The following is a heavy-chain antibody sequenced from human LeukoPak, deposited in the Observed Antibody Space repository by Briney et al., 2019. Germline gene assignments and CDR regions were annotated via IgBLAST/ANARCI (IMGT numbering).Heavy chain of an antibody. D-gene: IGHD6-13*01. V-gene: IGHV3-48*03. CDR3: ARDRHSSTYDAFDI. Sequence: SGGSLRLSCAASGFTFSSYEMNWVRQARGKGLEWVSHISSSGSTIYYADSVKGRFTISRDNAKNSLYLQMNSLRAEDTAVYYCARDRHSSTYDAFDIWGQGTMVTVSS. J-gene: IGHJ3*02. CDR2: ISSSGSTI. CDR1: GFTFSSYE.